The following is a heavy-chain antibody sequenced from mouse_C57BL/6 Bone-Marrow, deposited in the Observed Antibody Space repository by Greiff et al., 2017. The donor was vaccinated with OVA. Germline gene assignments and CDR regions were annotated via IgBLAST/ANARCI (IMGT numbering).Heavy chain of an antibody. V-gene: IGHV8-8*01. CDR1: GFSLSTFGMG. Sequence: QVTLKESGPGILQPSQTLSLTCSFSGFSLSTFGMGVGWIRKPSGKGLEWLAHIWWDDDTYYNPALKSRLTISKDTSKNQVFLKIANVDTADTATYSCARIAPLLYGSSGGLFAYWGQGTLVTVSA. J-gene: IGHJ3*01. CDR2: IWWDDDT. D-gene: IGHD1-1*01. CDR3: ARIAPLLYGSSGGLFAY.